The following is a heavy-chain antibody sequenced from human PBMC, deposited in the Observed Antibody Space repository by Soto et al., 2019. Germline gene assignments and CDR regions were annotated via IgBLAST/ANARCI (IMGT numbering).Heavy chain of an antibody. D-gene: IGHD3-10*01. CDR3: AKVMVRGVIITGSNFDY. V-gene: IGHV3-23*01. J-gene: IGHJ4*02. CDR2: ISGSGGCT. CDR1: VFTFSSYA. Sequence: PGWSLRLSCAASVFTFSSYAMSWVRQAPGKGLEWVSAISGSGGCTYYADSVKGRFTISRDNSKNTLYLQMNSLRAEDTAVYYCAKVMVRGVIITGSNFDYWGQGTLVTVSS.